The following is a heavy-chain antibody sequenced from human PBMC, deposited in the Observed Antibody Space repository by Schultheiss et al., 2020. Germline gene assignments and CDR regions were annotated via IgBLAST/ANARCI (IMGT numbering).Heavy chain of an antibody. D-gene: IGHD6-6*01. J-gene: IGHJ4*02. Sequence: GGSLRLSCAASGFTFSSYWMSWVRQAPGKGLEWVANIKQDGSEKYYVDSVKGRFTISRDNAKNSLYLQMNSLRAEDTAVYYCARESIAARYYFDYWGQGTLVTVAS. CDR1: GFTFSSYW. CDR2: IKQDGSEK. CDR3: ARESIAARYYFDY. V-gene: IGHV3-7*01.